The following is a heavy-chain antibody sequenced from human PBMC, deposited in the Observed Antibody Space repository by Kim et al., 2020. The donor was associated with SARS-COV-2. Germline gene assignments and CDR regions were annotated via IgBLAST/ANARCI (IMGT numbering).Heavy chain of an antibody. D-gene: IGHD2-15*01. CDR3: ARDGWNWFDP. J-gene: IGHJ5*02. V-gene: IGHV3-30-3*01. CDR1: GCTFSSYA. Sequence: GGSLRLSCAASGCTFSSYAMHWVRQAPGKGLEWLAVISYDGSNKYYADSVKGRFTISRDNSKNTLYLQMNSLRAEDTAVYYCARDGWNWFDPWGQGTLVT. CDR2: ISYDGSNK.